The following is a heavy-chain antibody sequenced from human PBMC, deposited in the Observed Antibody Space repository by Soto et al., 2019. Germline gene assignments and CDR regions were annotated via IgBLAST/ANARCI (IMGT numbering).Heavy chain of an antibody. CDR2: ISYDGSNK. CDR1: GFTFSSYA. V-gene: IGHV3-30-3*01. Sequence: PGGSLRLSCAASGFTFSSYAMHWVRQAPGKGLEWVAVISYDGSNKYYADSVKGRFTISRDNSKNTLYLQMNSLRAEDTAVYYCARDPTWAYDYSSAFDIWGQGTMVTVSS. J-gene: IGHJ3*02. CDR3: ARDPTWAYDYSSAFDI. D-gene: IGHD3-16*01.